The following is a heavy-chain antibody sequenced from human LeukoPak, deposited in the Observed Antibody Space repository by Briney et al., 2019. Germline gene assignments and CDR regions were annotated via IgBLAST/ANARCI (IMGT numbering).Heavy chain of an antibody. J-gene: IGHJ4*02. CDR3: AREDCSSTSRLIDY. V-gene: IGHV4-59*01. CDR2: IYYSGST. CDR1: GGSISSYY. Sequence: SETLSLTCTVSGGSISSYYWRWIRQPPGKGLEWIGYIYYSGSTNYNPSLKRGVTISVDTSKNQFSLKLSSVTAADTAVYYCAREDCSSTSRLIDYWGQGTLVTVSS. D-gene: IGHD2-2*01.